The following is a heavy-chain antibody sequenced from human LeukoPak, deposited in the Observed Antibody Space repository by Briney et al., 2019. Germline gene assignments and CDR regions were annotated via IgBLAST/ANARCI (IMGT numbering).Heavy chain of an antibody. D-gene: IGHD3-3*01. J-gene: IGHJ5*02. Sequence: SETLSLTCTVSGGSISSSSYYWGWIRQPPGKGLEWIGSIYYSGSTYYNPSLKSRATISVDTSKNQFSLKLSSVTAADTAVYYCARDSPRVTIFGVVIISQFDPWGQGTLVTVSS. V-gene: IGHV4-39*07. CDR3: ARDSPRVTIFGVVIISQFDP. CDR2: IYYSGST. CDR1: GGSISSSSYY.